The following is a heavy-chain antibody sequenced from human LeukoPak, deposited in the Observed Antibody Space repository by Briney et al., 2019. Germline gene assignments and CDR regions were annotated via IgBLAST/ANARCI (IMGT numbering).Heavy chain of an antibody. CDR3: ARLRGYSYGYFDY. D-gene: IGHD5-18*01. J-gene: IGHJ4*02. CDR1: GDSISSYY. Sequence: PSETLSLTCTVSGDSISSYYWTWIRQPPGKGLEWIGYISYSGRTNYNPSLKSRVSISEDTSKNQFSLKLSSVTAADTAVYSCARLRGYSYGYFDYWGQGTLVSVSP. V-gene: IGHV4-59*08. CDR2: ISYSGRT.